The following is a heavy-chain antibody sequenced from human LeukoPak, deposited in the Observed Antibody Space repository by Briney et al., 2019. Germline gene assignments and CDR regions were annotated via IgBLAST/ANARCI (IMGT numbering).Heavy chain of an antibody. J-gene: IGHJ5*02. Sequence: GESLKISCNGSGYNFTNYWIAWVRQMPGKGLEWMGIIHPGDSDPRYSPSFQGQVTISVDKSTSTAYLQWSSLRASDTAMYYCARREQLVFHWFDPWGQGTLVTVSS. CDR1: GYNFTNYW. D-gene: IGHD1-1*01. CDR2: IHPGDSDP. V-gene: IGHV5-51*01. CDR3: ARREQLVFHWFDP.